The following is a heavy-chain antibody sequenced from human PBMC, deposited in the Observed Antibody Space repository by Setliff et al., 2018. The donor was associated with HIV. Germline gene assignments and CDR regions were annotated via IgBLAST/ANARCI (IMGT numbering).Heavy chain of an antibody. CDR1: GGSFSGYY. D-gene: IGHD2-8*02. Sequence: SETLSLTCAVYGGSFSGYYWSWIRQPPGKGLEWIGEINHSGSTNYNPSLKSRVTISIDTSKNQFSLKLSSVTAADTAVYYCARVSSTYWYSIFRNYYYHMYVWGKGTTVTVSS. V-gene: IGHV4-34*01. CDR3: ARVSSTYWYSIFRNYYYHMYV. CDR2: INHSGST. J-gene: IGHJ6*03.